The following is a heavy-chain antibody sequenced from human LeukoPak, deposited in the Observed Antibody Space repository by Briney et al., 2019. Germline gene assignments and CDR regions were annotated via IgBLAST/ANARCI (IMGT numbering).Heavy chain of an antibody. V-gene: IGHV5-51*01. CDR1: GYSFTSYW. D-gene: IGHD6-6*01. Sequence: GESLKISCKGSGYSFTSYWIGWVRQMPGKGLEWMGIIYPGDSDTRYSPSFQGQVTISADKSISTAYLQWSSLKASDTAMYYCARHSLPIAAFIWFDPWGQGTLVTVSS. CDR2: IYPGDSDT. CDR3: ARHSLPIAAFIWFDP. J-gene: IGHJ5*02.